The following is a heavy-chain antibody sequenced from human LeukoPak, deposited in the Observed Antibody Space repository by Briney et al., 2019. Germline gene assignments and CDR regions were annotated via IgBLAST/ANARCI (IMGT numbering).Heavy chain of an antibody. J-gene: IGHJ4*02. CDR1: GGSFSGYY. V-gene: IGHV4-34*01. D-gene: IGHD3-22*01. CDR3: ARGRRYYYDSSGYYPFDY. Sequence: SETLSPTCAVYGGSFSGYYWSWIRQPPGKGLEWIGEINHSGSTNYNPSLKSRVTISVDTSKNQFSLKLSSVTAADTAVYYCARGRRYYYDSSGYYPFDYWGQGTLVTVSS. CDR2: INHSGST.